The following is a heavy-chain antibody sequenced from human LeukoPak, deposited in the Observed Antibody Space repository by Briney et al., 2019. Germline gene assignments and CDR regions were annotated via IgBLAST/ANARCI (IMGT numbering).Heavy chain of an antibody. D-gene: IGHD3-3*01. CDR2: IRSKAYGGTT. Sequence: GGSLRLSCTASGFTFGDYAMSWVRQAPGKGLEWVGFIRSKAYGGTTEYAASVKGRFTISRDDSKSIAYLQMNSLKTEDTAVYYCTRTLHDFWSGYYIYWGQGTLVTVSS. CDR3: TRTLHDFWSGYYIY. V-gene: IGHV3-49*04. J-gene: IGHJ4*02. CDR1: GFTFGDYA.